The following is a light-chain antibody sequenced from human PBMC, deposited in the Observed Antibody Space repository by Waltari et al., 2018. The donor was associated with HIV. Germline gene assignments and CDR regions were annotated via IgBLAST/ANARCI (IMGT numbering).Light chain of an antibody. CDR2: MDN. V-gene: IGLV1-47*01. Sequence: QSVLTQPPSASGTPGQRVIISCSGSSFNIGRNFVSWYQQLPGTAPKVLIFMDNRRPSGFPDRFSGAKSGASASLAISGLRSEDEADYYCAAWDDSLRGSYVFGPGTKVTVL. J-gene: IGLJ1*01. CDR1: SFNIGRNF. CDR3: AAWDDSLRGSYV.